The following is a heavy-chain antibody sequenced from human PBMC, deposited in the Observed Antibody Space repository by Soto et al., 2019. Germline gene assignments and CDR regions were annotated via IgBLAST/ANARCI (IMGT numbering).Heavy chain of an antibody. CDR3: ARQVHGLVTPTYFDY. CDR1: GFTVSSNY. CDR2: IYSGGST. D-gene: IGHD6-19*01. J-gene: IGHJ4*02. V-gene: IGHV3-53*04. Sequence: GGSLRLSCAASGFTVSSNYMSWVRQAPGKGLEWVSVIYSGGSTYYADSVKGRFTISRHNSKNTLYLQMNSLRAEDTAVYYCARQVHGLVTPTYFDYWGQGTLVTVSS.